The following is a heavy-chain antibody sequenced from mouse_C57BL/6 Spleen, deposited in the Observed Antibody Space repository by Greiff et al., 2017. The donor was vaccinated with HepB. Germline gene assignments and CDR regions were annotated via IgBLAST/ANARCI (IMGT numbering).Heavy chain of an antibody. CDR2: IDPENGDT. Sequence: EVKLMESGAELVRPGASVKLSCTASGFNIKDDYMHWVKQRPEQGLEWIGWIDPENGDTEYASKFQGKATITADTSSNTAYLQLSSLTSEDTAVYYCTTGYYYGSSYYAMDYWGQGTSVTVSS. CDR1: GFNIKDDY. J-gene: IGHJ4*01. D-gene: IGHD1-1*01. V-gene: IGHV14-4*01. CDR3: TTGYYYGSSYYAMDY.